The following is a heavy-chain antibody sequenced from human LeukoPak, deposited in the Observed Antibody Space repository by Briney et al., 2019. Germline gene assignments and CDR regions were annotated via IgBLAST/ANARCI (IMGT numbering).Heavy chain of an antibody. V-gene: IGHV1-46*01. CDR2: INPSGGST. Sequence: ASVKVSCKASGYTFTSYYMHWVRQAPGQGLEWMGIINPSGGSTSYAQKFQGRVTMTRDTSTSTVYMELSSLRSEDTAVYYCARAMVRGVHRRNPFDYWGQGTLVTVSS. D-gene: IGHD3-10*01. CDR1: GYTFTSYY. CDR3: ARAMVRGVHRRNPFDY. J-gene: IGHJ4*02.